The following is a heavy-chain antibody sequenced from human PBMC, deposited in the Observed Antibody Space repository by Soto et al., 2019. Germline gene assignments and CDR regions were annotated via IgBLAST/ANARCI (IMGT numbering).Heavy chain of an antibody. J-gene: IGHJ4*02. V-gene: IGHV1-18*01. Sequence: GASVKVSCKASGYDFLSYGISWVRQAPGQGLEWMGWISVYNGLTNYAQKVQDRVTMTADISTSTTYMEVRGLTSDDTAIYYCARDQGEQGYYDTSSFNYSPSCFEYWGQGTLVTVSS. CDR3: ARDQGEQGYYDTSSFNYSPSCFEY. D-gene: IGHD3-22*01. CDR2: ISVYNGLT. CDR1: GYDFLSYG.